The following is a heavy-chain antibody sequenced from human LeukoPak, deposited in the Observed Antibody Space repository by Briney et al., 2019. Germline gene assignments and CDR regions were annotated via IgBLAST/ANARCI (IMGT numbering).Heavy chain of an antibody. CDR3: ARDVAAAGTGY. CDR2: IYYSGST. J-gene: IGHJ4*02. Sequence: SETLSLTCAVYGGSFSGYYWSWIRQPPGKGLEWIGSIYYSGSTYYNPSLKSRVTISVDTSKNQFSLKLSSVTAADTAVYYCARDVAAAGTGYWGQGTLVTVSS. CDR1: GGSFSGYY. D-gene: IGHD6-13*01. V-gene: IGHV4-34*01.